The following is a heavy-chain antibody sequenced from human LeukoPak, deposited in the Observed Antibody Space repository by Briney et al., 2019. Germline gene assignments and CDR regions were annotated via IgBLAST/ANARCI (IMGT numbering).Heavy chain of an antibody. CDR2: IWYDGSNK. CDR1: GVTFSSYG. CDR3: ARVRVRGVMVYYYGMDV. J-gene: IGHJ6*04. D-gene: IGHD3-10*01. V-gene: IGHV3-33*01. Sequence: GGSLRLSCAASGVTFSSYGMHWVRQAPGKGLEGVAIIWYDGSNKYYADSVKGRFTISRDNSKNTLYLQMNSLRAEDTAVYYCARVRVRGVMVYYYGMDVWGKGTPVTVSS.